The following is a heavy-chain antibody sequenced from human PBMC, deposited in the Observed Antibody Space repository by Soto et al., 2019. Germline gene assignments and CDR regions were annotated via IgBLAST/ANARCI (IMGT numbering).Heavy chain of an antibody. CDR2: TYTGGYT. CDR3: AREVSGTSFEH. CDR1: VFIVSDNY. V-gene: IGHV3-53*01. Sequence: GGSLRLSCAASVFIVSDNYINLVRQAPGKGLECVSVTYTGGYTYYADSVKGRFTISRDNSKNTLYLQINGLRAEDPAVYYCAREVSGTSFEHWGQGTLVTVSS. D-gene: IGHD1-7*01. J-gene: IGHJ4*02.